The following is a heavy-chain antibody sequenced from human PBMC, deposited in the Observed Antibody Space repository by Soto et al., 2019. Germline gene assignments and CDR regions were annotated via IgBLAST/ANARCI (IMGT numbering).Heavy chain of an antibody. CDR2: ISGSGGST. CDR3: ARGPGCSSMSCPYYFDY. V-gene: IGHV3-23*01. J-gene: IGHJ4*02. CDR1: GFTFSSYA. D-gene: IGHD2-2*01. Sequence: GGSLRLSCAASGFTFSSYAMSWVRQAPGKGLEWVSAISGSGGSTYYADSVKGRFTISRDNSKNTLYLQMNSLRSEDTAVYYCARGPGCSSMSCPYYFDYWGQGTLVTVSS.